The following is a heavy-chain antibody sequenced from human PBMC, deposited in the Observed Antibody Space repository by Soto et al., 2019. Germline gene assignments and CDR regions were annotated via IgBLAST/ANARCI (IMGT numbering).Heavy chain of an antibody. CDR2: IYHSGST. Sequence: SETLSLTCTVSGGSISSGGYYWSWIRQPPGKGLEWIGYIYHSGSTYYNPSLKSRVTISVDTSKNQFSLKLSSVTASDTAVYYCARLGFYYQSLDPWGHGTLVTVSS. CDR3: ARLGFYYQSLDP. CDR1: GGSISSGGYY. J-gene: IGHJ5*02. V-gene: IGHV4-30-2*01. D-gene: IGHD2-2*01.